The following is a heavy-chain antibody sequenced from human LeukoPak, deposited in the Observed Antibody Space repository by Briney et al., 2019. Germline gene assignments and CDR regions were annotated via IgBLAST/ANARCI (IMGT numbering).Heavy chain of an antibody. CDR3: ARERGAGLSSSWVDY. V-gene: IGHV3-21*01. J-gene: IGHJ4*02. D-gene: IGHD6-13*01. CDR2: ISSSSTFI. Sequence: GGSLRLSCAASGFTFSTYSMNWVRQAPGKGLEWFSSISSSSTFINYADSVKGRFTISRDNAKNSLYLQVDSLRVEDTAVYYCARERGAGLSSSWVDYWGQGTLVTVSS. CDR1: GFTFSTYS.